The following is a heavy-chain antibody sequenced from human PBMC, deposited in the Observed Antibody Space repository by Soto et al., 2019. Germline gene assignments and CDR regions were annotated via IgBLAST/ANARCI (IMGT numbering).Heavy chain of an antibody. CDR3: ARGGGGGPYYYYGMDV. J-gene: IGHJ6*02. D-gene: IGHD3-10*01. Sequence: QAQLVQSGAEVKKPGSSVKVSCKASGGTFSSYAISWVRQAPGQGLEWMGGIIPIFGTANYAQKFQGRVTITPDESTSAAYMGRGSLRSGDPAVYYWARGGGGGPYYYYGMDVWGQGTTVTVSS. CDR2: IIPIFGTA. V-gene: IGHV1-69*01. CDR1: GGTFSSYA.